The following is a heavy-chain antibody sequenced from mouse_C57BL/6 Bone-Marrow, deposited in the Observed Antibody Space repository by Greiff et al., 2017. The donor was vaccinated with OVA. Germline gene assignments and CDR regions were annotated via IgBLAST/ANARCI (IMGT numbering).Heavy chain of an antibody. CDR2: IYPGSGNT. J-gene: IGHJ4*01. V-gene: IGHV1-66*01. CDR3: ARLSIYYYAMDY. CDR1: GYSFTSYY. Sequence: QVQLQQSGPELVKPGASVKISCKASGYSFTSYYIHWVKQRPGQGLEWIGWIYPGSGNTKYNEKFKGKATLTADTSSSTAYMQLSSLTSEDSAVYYCARLSIYYYAMDYWGQGTSVTVSS.